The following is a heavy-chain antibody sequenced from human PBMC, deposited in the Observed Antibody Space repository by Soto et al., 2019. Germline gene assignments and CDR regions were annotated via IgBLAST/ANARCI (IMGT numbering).Heavy chain of an antibody. V-gene: IGHV1-3*01. CDR1: GYTFTSYA. CDR2: INAGNGNT. CDR3: ARDKLPLYFDY. Sequence: ASVKVSCKASGYTFTSYAMHWVRQAPGQRLEWMGWINAGNGNTKYSQKFQGRVTITRDTSASTAYMELSSVRSEDTAVYYCARDKLPLYFDYWGQGTLVTVSS. J-gene: IGHJ4*02.